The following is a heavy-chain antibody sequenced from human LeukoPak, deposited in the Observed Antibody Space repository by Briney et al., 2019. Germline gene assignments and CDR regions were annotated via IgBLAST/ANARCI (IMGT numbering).Heavy chain of an antibody. J-gene: IGHJ6*02. CDR3: ATDYKRPPYYYYYGMDV. Sequence: ASVKVSCKVSGYTLTELSMHWVRQAPGKGLEWMGGFDPEDGETIYAQKFQGRVTMNEDTSTDTAYMELSSLRSEDTAVYYCATDYKRPPYYYYYGMDVWGQGTTVTVSS. V-gene: IGHV1-24*01. CDR1: GYTLTELS. CDR2: FDPEDGET. D-gene: IGHD3-10*01.